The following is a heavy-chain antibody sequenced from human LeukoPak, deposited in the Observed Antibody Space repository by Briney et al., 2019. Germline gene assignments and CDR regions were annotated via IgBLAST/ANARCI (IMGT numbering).Heavy chain of an antibody. D-gene: IGHD3-10*01. V-gene: IGHV1-2*02. CDR2: INPNSGGT. Sequence: ASVKVSCKASGYTFGDYHIHWVRQAPGQGLEWMGWINPNSGGTNYAQKFQGRVTMTGDTSISTAYMELSSLTSDDTAVYFCARDGSVFSTSWYVPWGQGTLVTVSS. CDR1: GYTFGDYH. CDR3: ARDGSVFSTSWYVP. J-gene: IGHJ5*02.